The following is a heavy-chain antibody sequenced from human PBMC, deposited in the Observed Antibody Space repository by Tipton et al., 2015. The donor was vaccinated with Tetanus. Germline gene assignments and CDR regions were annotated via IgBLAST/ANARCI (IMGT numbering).Heavy chain of an antibody. CDR3: ARGITDGYNRRFDY. V-gene: IGHV4-4*07. J-gene: IGHJ4*02. Sequence: TLSLTCTVSRGPISSYYWSWIRQPAGKGLEWVGHISNGNTDYSTSLKSRVTLSVDLSKNQFSLQLRAVTAADTAVYYCARGITDGYNRRFDYWGRGTLVAVSP. CDR2: ISNGNT. CDR1: RGPISSYY. D-gene: IGHD5-24*01.